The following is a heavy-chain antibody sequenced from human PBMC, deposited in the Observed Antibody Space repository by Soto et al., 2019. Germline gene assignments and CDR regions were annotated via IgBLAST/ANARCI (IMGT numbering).Heavy chain of an antibody. V-gene: IGHV3-30*18. J-gene: IGHJ6*02. CDR1: GFKFSTYG. D-gene: IGHD1-26*01. CDR2: ISYDGNNK. Sequence: QVQLVESGGGVVQPGRSLRLSCGASGFKFSTYGMHWVRQAPGKGLEWVAVISYDGNNKDYADSVKGRFTISRDNSKNASYLQVNSLRAEDTAVYYGAKGLVGYVFGVQDYYCGMDVWGQGTTVAVSS. CDR3: AKGLVGYVFGVQDYYCGMDV.